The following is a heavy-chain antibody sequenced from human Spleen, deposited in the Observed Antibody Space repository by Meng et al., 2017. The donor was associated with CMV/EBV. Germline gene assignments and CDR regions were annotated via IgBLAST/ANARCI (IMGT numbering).Heavy chain of an antibody. CDR2: IKSKPDGGTT. V-gene: IGHV3-15*01. Sequence: LRLSCEVSGVTFSNAWMTWVRQATGRGLEWVGLIKSKPDGGTTDFAAPVKGRFTLSRDDSKNTVYLHMNSLKTEDTAVYYCTTSGLLYWGQGTLVPSPQ. J-gene: IGHJ4*02. CDR3: TTSGLLY. D-gene: IGHD6-25*01. CDR1: GVTFSNAW.